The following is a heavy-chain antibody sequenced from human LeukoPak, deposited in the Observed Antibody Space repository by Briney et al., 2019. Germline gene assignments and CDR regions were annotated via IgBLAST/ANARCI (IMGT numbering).Heavy chain of an antibody. D-gene: IGHD7-27*01. Sequence: SETLSLTYAVYGGSFSGYYWSWIRQPPGKGLEWIGEINHSGSTNYNPSLKSRVTISVDTSKNQFSLKLSSVTAADTAVYYCARFSAAPLGRAYFDYWGQGTLVTVSS. J-gene: IGHJ4*02. V-gene: IGHV4-34*01. CDR3: ARFSAAPLGRAYFDY. CDR1: GGSFSGYY. CDR2: INHSGST.